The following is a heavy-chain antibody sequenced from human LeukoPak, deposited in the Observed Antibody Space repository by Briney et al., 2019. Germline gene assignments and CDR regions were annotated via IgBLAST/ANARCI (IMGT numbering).Heavy chain of an antibody. V-gene: IGHV4-39*07. CDR3: ARGPNTAGNYRAFDP. CDR2: IHYSGST. CDR1: GGSISSTTYY. Sequence: SETLSLTCTVSGGSISSTTYYWAWIRQPPGKGLEWIGSIHYSGSTYYNPSLKSRVIISADTSKNQFSLKLSTVTAADTAVYYCARGPNTAGNYRAFDPWGQGTKVTVSS. J-gene: IGHJ3*01. D-gene: IGHD4-11*01.